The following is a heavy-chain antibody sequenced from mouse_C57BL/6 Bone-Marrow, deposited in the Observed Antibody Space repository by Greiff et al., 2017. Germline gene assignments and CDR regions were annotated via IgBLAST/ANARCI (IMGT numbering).Heavy chain of an antibody. J-gene: IGHJ4*01. CDR1: GFNIKDDY. CDR2: IDPENGDT. V-gene: IGHV14-4*01. Sequence: VQLQQSGAELVRPGASVKLSCTASGFNIKDDYMHWVKQRPEQGLEWIGWIDPENGDTEYASKFQGKATITADTSSNTAYLQLSSLTSEDTAVYYCTDYYGSSPFYAKDYWGQGTSVTVSS. D-gene: IGHD1-1*01. CDR3: TDYYGSSPFYAKDY.